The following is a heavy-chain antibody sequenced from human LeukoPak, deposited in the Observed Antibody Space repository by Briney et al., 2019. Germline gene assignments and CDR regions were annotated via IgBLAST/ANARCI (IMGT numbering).Heavy chain of an antibody. V-gene: IGHV1-24*01. Sequence: ASVKVSCKVSGYTLTELSMHWVRQAPGKGLEWMGGFDPEDGETIYAQKFQGRVTMTEDTSTDTAYMELSSLRSEDTAVYYCATVDCSGGSCYLDYWGQGTLVTASS. CDR1: GYTLTELS. CDR3: ATVDCSGGSCYLDY. D-gene: IGHD2-15*01. J-gene: IGHJ4*02. CDR2: FDPEDGET.